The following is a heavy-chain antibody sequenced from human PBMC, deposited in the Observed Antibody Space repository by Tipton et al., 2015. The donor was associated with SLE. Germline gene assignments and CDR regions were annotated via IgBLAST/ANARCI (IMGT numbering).Heavy chain of an antibody. CDR1: GGSISSGSYY. Sequence: TLSLTCTVSGGSISSGSYYWSWIRQPAGKGLEWIGRVYTSGSTNFNPSLRSRVTISRDTSKNQFSVKLSSVTAADTAVYYCARTSGNFPFDYWGQGNLVTVSS. CDR3: ARTSGNFPFDY. CDR2: VYTSGST. J-gene: IGHJ4*02. V-gene: IGHV4-61*02. D-gene: IGHD1-26*01.